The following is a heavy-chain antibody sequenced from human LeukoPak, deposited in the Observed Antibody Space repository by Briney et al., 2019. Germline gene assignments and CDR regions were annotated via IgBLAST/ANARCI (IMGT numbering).Heavy chain of an antibody. CDR2: VNSAGSRA. CDR1: GFTLSDAW. CDR3: GSGIAAEDSVAIEY. D-gene: IGHD6-13*01. J-gene: IGHJ4*02. Sequence: PGGSLRLSCVASGFTLSDAWMTWVRQAPGKGLVWVSRVNSAGSRAIYADSVKGRFTISRDNARNTLYLQMNSLRVEDTAVYCCGSGIAAEDSVAIEYWGQGTLVTVSS. V-gene: IGHV3-74*01.